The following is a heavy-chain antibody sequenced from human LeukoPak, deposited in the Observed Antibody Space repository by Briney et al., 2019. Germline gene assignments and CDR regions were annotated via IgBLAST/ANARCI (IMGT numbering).Heavy chain of an antibody. D-gene: IGHD5-18*01. Sequence: SETLSLTCTVSGGSISSYYWSWIRQPPGKGLEWIGYIYTSGSTNYNPSLKSRATISVDTSKNQFSLKLSSVTAADTAVYYCARNRSPLRPNSLFDPWGQGTLVTVSS. J-gene: IGHJ5*02. V-gene: IGHV4-4*09. CDR1: GGSISSYY. CDR2: IYTSGST. CDR3: ARNRSPLRPNSLFDP.